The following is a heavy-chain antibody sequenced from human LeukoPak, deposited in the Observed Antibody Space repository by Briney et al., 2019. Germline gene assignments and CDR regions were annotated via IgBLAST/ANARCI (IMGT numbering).Heavy chain of an antibody. J-gene: IGHJ4*02. D-gene: IGHD3-22*01. CDR3: ARDPTSTDYDSSGYPPFDFDY. CDR1: GFTFSSYG. V-gene: IGHV3-30*02. Sequence: PGGSLRLSCAASGFTFSSYGMHWVRQAPGKGLEWVAFIRYDGSNKYYADSVKGRFTISRDNSKNTLYLQMNSLRAEDTAVYYCARDPTSTDYDSSGYPPFDFDYWGQGTLVTVSS. CDR2: IRYDGSNK.